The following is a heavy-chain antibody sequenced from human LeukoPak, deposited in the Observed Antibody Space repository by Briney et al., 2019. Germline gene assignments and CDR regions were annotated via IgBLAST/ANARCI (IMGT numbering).Heavy chain of an antibody. V-gene: IGHV3-15*01. J-gene: IGHJ4*02. CDR3: TWMATIFTVDY. Sequence: GGTLRLSCVLSGLTFSDAWMSWVRQAPGKGRYWVCPIRNDIITDYAAPVQARSSISRDNSENTFYLQMNSLRTQDTGMYFCTWMATIFTVDYWGQGTLVTVSS. CDR1: GLTFSDAW. CDR2: IRNDIIT. D-gene: IGHD5-24*01.